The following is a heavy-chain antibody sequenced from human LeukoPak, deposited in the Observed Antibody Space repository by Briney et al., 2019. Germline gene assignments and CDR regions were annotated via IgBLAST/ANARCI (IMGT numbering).Heavy chain of an antibody. D-gene: IGHD6-19*01. CDR2: IYYSGST. V-gene: IGHV4-59*01. J-gene: IGHJ4*02. Sequence: SETLSLTCTVSGGSISSYYWSWIRQPPGKGLEWIGYIYYSGSTNYNPSLKSRVIISVDTSKNQFSLKLSSVTAADTAVYYCARGGSSGWRDFDYWGQGTLVTVSS. CDR3: ARGGSSGWRDFDY. CDR1: GGSISSYY.